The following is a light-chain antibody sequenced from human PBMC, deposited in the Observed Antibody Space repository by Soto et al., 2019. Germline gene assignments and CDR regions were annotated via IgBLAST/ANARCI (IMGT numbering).Light chain of an antibody. CDR3: QQRTNSPPWT. V-gene: IGKV3-11*01. CDR1: QSVSSY. Sequence: EIVLTQSPATLSLSPGERATLSCRASQSVSSYLAWYQQKPGQAPRLLIYGVSKRAPAIPPRFSGSGSGTDFTLSVSGLETEDFATYYCQQRTNSPPWTFGQGTRVELK. CDR2: GVS. J-gene: IGKJ1*01.